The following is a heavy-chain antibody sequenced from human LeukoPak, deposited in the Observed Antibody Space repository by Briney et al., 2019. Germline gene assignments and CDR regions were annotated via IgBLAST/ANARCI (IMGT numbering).Heavy chain of an antibody. V-gene: IGHV1-2*06. J-gene: IGHJ6*02. CDR3: ARDYCSSTSCYSVYYYYGMDV. CDR1: GYTLTGYY. CDR2: INPNSGGT. D-gene: IGHD2-2*02. Sequence: ASVKVSCKASGYTLTGYYMHWVRQAPGQGLEWMGRINPNSGGTNYAQKFQGRVTMTRDTSISTAYMELSRLRSDDTAVYYCARDYCSSTSCYSVYYYYGMDVWGQGTTVTVSS.